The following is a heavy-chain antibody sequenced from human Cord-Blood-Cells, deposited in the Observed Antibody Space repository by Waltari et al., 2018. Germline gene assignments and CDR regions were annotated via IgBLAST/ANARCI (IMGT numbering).Heavy chain of an antibody. D-gene: IGHD2-15*01. CDR2: IYYSGST. CDR3: ARARYCSGGSCYNWFDP. J-gene: IGHJ5*02. CDR1: GGSISSYY. Sequence: QVQLQESGPGLVKPSETLSLTCTVSGGSISSYYWSWIRQPPGKGLECIGYIYYSGSTNCNPSLRRRVTISVDTSKNQFSLKLSSVTAADTAVYYCARARYCSGGSCYNWFDPWGQGTLVTVSS. V-gene: IGHV4-59*01.